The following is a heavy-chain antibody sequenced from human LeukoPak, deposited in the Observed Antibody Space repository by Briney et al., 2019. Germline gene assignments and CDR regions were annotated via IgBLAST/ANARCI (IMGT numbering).Heavy chain of an antibody. CDR2: IKQDGSEK. D-gene: IGHD4-11*01. Sequence: AGGSLRLSCAASGFTFSGYWMSWVRQAPGKGLEWVANIKQDGSEKYYVDSVKGRFTISRDNAKNSLYLQMNSLRAEDTAVYYCARDRRGLQCFDYWGQGTLVTVSS. CDR3: ARDRRGLQCFDY. V-gene: IGHV3-7*01. CDR1: GFTFSGYW. J-gene: IGHJ4*02.